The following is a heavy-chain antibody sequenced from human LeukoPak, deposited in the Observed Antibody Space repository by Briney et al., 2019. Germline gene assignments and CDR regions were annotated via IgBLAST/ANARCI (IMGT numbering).Heavy chain of an antibody. CDR1: GGSISSYY. D-gene: IGHD3-10*01. J-gene: IGHJ3*02. V-gene: IGHV4-59*01. CDR2: IYYSGST. Sequence: SETLSLTCPVSGGSISSYYWSWIRQPPGKGLEWIGYIYYSGSTNYNPSLKSRVTISVDTSKNQFSLKLSSVTAADTAVYYCARVLWFGELLWAAFDIWGQGTMVTVSS. CDR3: ARVLWFGELLWAAFDI.